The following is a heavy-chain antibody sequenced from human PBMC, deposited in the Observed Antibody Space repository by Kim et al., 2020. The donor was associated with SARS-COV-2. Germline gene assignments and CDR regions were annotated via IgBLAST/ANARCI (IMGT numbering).Heavy chain of an antibody. CDR3: ARVPYGRVYYFDY. V-gene: IGHV4-59*13. J-gene: IGHJ4*02. Sequence: SETLSLTCTVSGGSISSYYWSWIRQPPGKGLEWIGYIYYSGSTNYNPSLKSRVTISVDTSKNQFSLKLSSVTAADTAVYYFARVPYGRVYYFDYWGQGTLVTVSS. D-gene: IGHD3-10*02. CDR2: IYYSGST. CDR1: GGSISSYY.